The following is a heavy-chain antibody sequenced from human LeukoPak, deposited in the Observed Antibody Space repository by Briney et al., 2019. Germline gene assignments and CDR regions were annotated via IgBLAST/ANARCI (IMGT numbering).Heavy chain of an antibody. J-gene: IGHJ4*02. V-gene: IGHV4-31*03. CDR1: GGSISSGGKY. Sequence: SETLSLTCTVSGGSISSGGKYWTWMRQHPGKGLEWIGYIYHSGSTEYNPSLMSRVTISVDTSKNQFSLNLRSVTAADTAVYYCARYFEHWGQGTLVTVSS. CDR2: IYHSGST. CDR3: ARYFEH.